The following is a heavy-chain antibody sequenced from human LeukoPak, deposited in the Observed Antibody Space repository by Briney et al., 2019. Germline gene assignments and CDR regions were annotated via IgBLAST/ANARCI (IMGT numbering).Heavy chain of an antibody. CDR2: IISIFDAT. V-gene: IGHV1-69*13. Sequence: SVKVSCKASGYTFTSYGISWVRQAPGQGLEWMGEIISIFDATNYAQKFQGRVTITADESTSTAYMELSSLRSEDTAVYYCARGGYCSSNSCFGGYFHWGQGTLVTVSS. CDR3: ARGGYCSSNSCFGGYFH. D-gene: IGHD2-2*01. CDR1: GYTFTSYG. J-gene: IGHJ4*02.